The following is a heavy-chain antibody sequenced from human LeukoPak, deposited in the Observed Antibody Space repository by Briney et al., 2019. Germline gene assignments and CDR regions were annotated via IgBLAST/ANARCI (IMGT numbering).Heavy chain of an antibody. V-gene: IGHV3-74*01. Sequence: PGGSLRLSCAASGFTFSSYWMHWVRQAPGKGLAWVSRINSDGSSTSYADSVKGRFTISRDNAKNTLYLQMNSLRAEDTAVYYCAREGTMIVVASFDYWGQGTLVTVSS. D-gene: IGHD3-22*01. CDR2: INSDGSST. J-gene: IGHJ4*02. CDR1: GFTFSSYW. CDR3: AREGTMIVVASFDY.